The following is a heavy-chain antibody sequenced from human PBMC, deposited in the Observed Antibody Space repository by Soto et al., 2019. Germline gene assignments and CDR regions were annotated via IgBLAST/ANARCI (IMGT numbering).Heavy chain of an antibody. V-gene: IGHV4-34*01. CDR2: INHSGST. CDR3: ARLDIVVVAITSGYMDV. CDR1: GGSFSGNY. J-gene: IGHJ6*03. Sequence: SETLSLTCAVYGGSFSGNYWSWIRQPPGKGLEWIGEINHSGSTNYNPSLKSRVTISVDTSKNQFSLKQSSVTAADTAVYYCARLDIVVVAITSGYMDVWGKGTTVTVSS. D-gene: IGHD2-15*01.